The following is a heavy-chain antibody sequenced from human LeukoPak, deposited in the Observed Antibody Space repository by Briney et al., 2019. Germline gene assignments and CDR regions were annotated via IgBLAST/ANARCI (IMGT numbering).Heavy chain of an antibody. CDR2: IRYDGSNK. D-gene: IGHD1-26*01. Sequence: GGSLRLSCGASGFTFTTYDMHWVRQAPGKGLEWVSFIRYDGSNKYYVDSVKGRFTISRDNSKNTVFLQMNSLRAEDTAVYYCAKPSGSGFDYWGQGTLVTVSS. J-gene: IGHJ4*02. CDR3: AKPSGSGFDY. CDR1: GFTFTTYD. V-gene: IGHV3-30*02.